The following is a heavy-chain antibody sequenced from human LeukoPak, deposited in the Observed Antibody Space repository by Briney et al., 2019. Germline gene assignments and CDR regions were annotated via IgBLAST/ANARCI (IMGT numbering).Heavy chain of an antibody. V-gene: IGHV3-11*01. J-gene: IGHJ4*02. Sequence: GGSLRLSCTASGFTFSTFHMHWIRQAPGKGLEWVSYISSSGSTIYYADSVKGRFTISRDNAKNSLYLQMNSLRAEDTAVYYCARDPEPYYYDSSGYPDYWGQGTLVTVSS. D-gene: IGHD3-22*01. CDR2: ISSSGSTI. CDR1: GFTFSTFH. CDR3: ARDPEPYYYDSSGYPDY.